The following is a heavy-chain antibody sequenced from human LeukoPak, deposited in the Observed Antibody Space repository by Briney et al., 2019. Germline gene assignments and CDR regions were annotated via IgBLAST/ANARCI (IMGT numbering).Heavy chain of an antibody. J-gene: IGHJ3*02. CDR2: ISGSGSNT. V-gene: IGHV3-23*01. CDR3: AKGSSSWYTRDAFDI. D-gene: IGHD6-13*01. Sequence: GGSLRLSCAASGFTFSSYAMSWVRQAPGKGLEWVSGISGSGSNTYYADSVKGRFTISRDNSKNTLYLQMNSLRAEDTAVYYCAKGSSSWYTRDAFDIWGQGTMVTVSS. CDR1: GFTFSSYA.